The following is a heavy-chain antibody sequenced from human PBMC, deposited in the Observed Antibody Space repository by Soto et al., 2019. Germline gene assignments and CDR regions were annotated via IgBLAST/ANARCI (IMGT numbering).Heavy chain of an antibody. Sequence: SETLSLPCTVSGGSISSGDYYWSWIRQPPGKGLEWIGYIYYSGSTYYNPSLKSRVTISVDTSKNQFSLKLSSVTAADTAVYYCARAIASYYYYYGMDVWRQGTTVTVSS. CDR3: ARAIASYYYYYGMDV. V-gene: IGHV4-30-4*02. J-gene: IGHJ6*02. CDR2: IYYSGST. CDR1: GGSISSGDYY. D-gene: IGHD3-22*01.